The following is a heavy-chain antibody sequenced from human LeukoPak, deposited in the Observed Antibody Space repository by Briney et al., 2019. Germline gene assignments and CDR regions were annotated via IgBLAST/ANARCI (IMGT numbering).Heavy chain of an antibody. CDR3: TRDPPAVAINTYA. CDR2: IYSGGET. J-gene: IGHJ5*02. Sequence: GGSLRLSCAASGVNVSSNFMIWVRQAPGKGLEWVSLIYSGGETSYADSVKGRFSISRDNSKNTLYLQMNSLRVEDTAVYYCTRDPPAVAINTYAWGQGTLVTVSS. CDR1: GVNVSSNF. V-gene: IGHV3-66*01. D-gene: IGHD6-13*01.